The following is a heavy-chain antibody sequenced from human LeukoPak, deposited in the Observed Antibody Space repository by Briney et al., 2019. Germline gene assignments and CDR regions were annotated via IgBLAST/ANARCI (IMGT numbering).Heavy chain of an antibody. Sequence: ASVKVSCKASGYSFINYGISWVRQAPGQGLEWMGWISGYNGNTDYAQKLQGRVTMTTDTSTSTAYMELRSLRSDDTAVYYCAREVATNFDYWGQGTLVTVSS. J-gene: IGHJ4*02. CDR3: AREVATNFDY. CDR2: ISGYNGNT. D-gene: IGHD5-12*01. V-gene: IGHV1-18*01. CDR1: GYSFINYG.